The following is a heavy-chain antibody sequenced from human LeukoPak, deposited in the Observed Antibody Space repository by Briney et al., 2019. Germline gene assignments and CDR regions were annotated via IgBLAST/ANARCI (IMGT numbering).Heavy chain of an antibody. Sequence: SETLSLTCTVSGYSISSGYYWGWIRQPPGKGLEWIGSFYHSGSTYYNPSLKNRVTISVDTSKNQFSLKLSSVTAADTAVYYCASKDYYDFYFDYWGQGTLVTVSS. V-gene: IGHV4-38-2*02. D-gene: IGHD3-22*01. CDR2: FYHSGST. J-gene: IGHJ4*02. CDR1: GYSISSGYY. CDR3: ASKDYYDFYFDY.